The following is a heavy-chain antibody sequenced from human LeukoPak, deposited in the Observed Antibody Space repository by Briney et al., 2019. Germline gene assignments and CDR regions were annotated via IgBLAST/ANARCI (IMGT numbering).Heavy chain of an antibody. D-gene: IGHD2-21*02. V-gene: IGHV3-23*01. Sequence: PGGSLRLSCAASGFTFSTYAMSWVRQAPGKGLEWVSGISDNGGSTYYADSVKGRFTISRDNSKNALYLQMNSLRAEDTALYYCAKEVPMTTISGMDVWGQGTTVTVSS. J-gene: IGHJ6*02. CDR2: ISDNGGST. CDR1: GFTFSTYA. CDR3: AKEVPMTTISGMDV.